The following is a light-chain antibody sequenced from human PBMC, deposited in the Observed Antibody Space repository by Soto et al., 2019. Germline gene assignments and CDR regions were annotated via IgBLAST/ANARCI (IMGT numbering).Light chain of an antibody. CDR1: QGIRTE. CDR3: LQDYSYPRT. J-gene: IGKJ1*01. Sequence: AVQMTQSPSSLSASVGDRVTITCRASQGIRTELGWYQQTPGKAPNLLIAGASSIQYGVPSRFGGSGSGADFTLTISSLQPEDSTTYYCLQDYSYPRTFGQGTKVDI. V-gene: IGKV1-6*01. CDR2: GAS.